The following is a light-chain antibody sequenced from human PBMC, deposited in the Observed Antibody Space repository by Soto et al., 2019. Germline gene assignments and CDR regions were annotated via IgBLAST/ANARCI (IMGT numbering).Light chain of an antibody. V-gene: IGLV2-8*01. CDR1: SNDIGVYNY. Sequence: QSVLTQPPSASGSPGQSVTISCTGTSNDIGVYNYVSWYQQHPGKAPKLMIYDVIKRPSGVPDRFSGSKSGDTASLTVSGLQDEDEADYYCTSFAGTNNLGVFGGGTKLTVL. CDR2: DVI. CDR3: TSFAGTNNLGV. J-gene: IGLJ2*01.